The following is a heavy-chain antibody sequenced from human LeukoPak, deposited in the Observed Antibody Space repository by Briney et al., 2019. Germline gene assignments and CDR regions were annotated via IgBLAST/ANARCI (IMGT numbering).Heavy chain of an antibody. Sequence: PSEALSLTCTASGGSISSYYWSWIRQPPGKGLEWIGYICYSGSTNYNPSLKSRVTISVDTSKNQFSLKLSSVTAADTAVYYCARFVVMEYYYYYGMDVWGQGTTVTVSS. J-gene: IGHJ6*02. V-gene: IGHV4-59*01. CDR1: GGSISSYY. CDR3: ARFVVMEYYYYYGMDV. D-gene: IGHD3-22*01. CDR2: ICYSGST.